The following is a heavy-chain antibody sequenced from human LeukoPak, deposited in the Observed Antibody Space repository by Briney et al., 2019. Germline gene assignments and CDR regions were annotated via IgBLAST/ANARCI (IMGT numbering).Heavy chain of an antibody. J-gene: IGHJ3*02. V-gene: IGHV3-23*01. CDR1: GFTFTTYA. CDR2: ISGSGGST. Sequence: PGGSLRLSCAASGFTFTTYAITWVRQAPGKGLEWVSTISGSGGSTYYADSVKGRSTISRDSSKNTLYLQMNSLRAEDTAIYYCAKLLVPTRLFDAFDIWGQGTMITVSS. CDR3: AKLLVPTRLFDAFDI. D-gene: IGHD2-8*02.